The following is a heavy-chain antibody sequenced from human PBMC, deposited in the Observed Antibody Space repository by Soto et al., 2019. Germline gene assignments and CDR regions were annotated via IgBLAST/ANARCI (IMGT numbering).Heavy chain of an antibody. CDR1: GFTVSSNY. CDR3: ARAGEIGLATFDY. CDR2: IYSGGST. Sequence: GGSLRLSCAASGFTVSSNYVSWVRQAPGKGLEWVSVIYSGGSTYYADSVKGRFTISRDNSKNTLYLQMNSLRAEDTAVYYCARAGEIGLATFDYWGQGTLVTVSS. J-gene: IGHJ4*02. D-gene: IGHD2-8*02. V-gene: IGHV3-66*01.